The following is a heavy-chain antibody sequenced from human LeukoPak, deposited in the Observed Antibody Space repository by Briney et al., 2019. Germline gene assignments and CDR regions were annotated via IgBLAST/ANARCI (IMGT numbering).Heavy chain of an antibody. Sequence: GGSLRFSCAASSFTVSNNYMSWVRQPPGKGLEWVSVIYSGGRTYYADSVRGRYTISRDNSKNTLYLQMNSLRAEDTAVYYCAARIPMAGTISFDYWGQGTLVTVSS. CDR2: IYSGGRT. CDR1: SFTVSNNY. V-gene: IGHV3-66*01. D-gene: IGHD6-19*01. CDR3: AARIPMAGTISFDY. J-gene: IGHJ4*02.